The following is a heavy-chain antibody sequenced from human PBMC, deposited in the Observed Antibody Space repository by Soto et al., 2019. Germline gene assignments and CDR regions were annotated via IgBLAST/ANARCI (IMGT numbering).Heavy chain of an antibody. Sequence: GGSLRLSCAASGFTFSSYAMSWVRQAPGKGLEWVSAISGSGGSTYYADSVKGRFTISRDNSKNTLYLQMNSLRAEDTAVYYCAKDQDIVVVVAEFDYWGQGTLVTVSS. CDR3: AKDQDIVVVVAEFDY. CDR1: GFTFSSYA. D-gene: IGHD2-15*01. CDR2: ISGSGGST. J-gene: IGHJ4*02. V-gene: IGHV3-23*01.